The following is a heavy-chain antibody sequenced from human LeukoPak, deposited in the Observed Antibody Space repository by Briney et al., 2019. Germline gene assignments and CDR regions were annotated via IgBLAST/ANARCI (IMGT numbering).Heavy chain of an antibody. CDR2: IYPGDSDT. CDR1: GYSFISYW. D-gene: IGHD2-2*01. Sequence: GESLKISCKGSGYSFISYWIGWVRQMPGKGLEWMGIIYPGDSDTRYSPSFQGQVTISADKSISTAYLQWSSLKASDTAMYYCARSWSIVIMPAANFDYWGQGTLVTVSS. V-gene: IGHV5-51*01. CDR3: ARSWSIVIMPAANFDY. J-gene: IGHJ4*02.